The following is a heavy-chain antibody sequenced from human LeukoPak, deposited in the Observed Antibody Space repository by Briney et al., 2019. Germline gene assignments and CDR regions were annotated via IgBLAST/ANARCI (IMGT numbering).Heavy chain of an antibody. J-gene: IGHJ3*02. Sequence: GGSLRLSCAASGFTFSSYAMSWVRQAPGKGLEGVSAISGSGGSTYYADSVKGRVTISRDNSKSTLYLQMNSLRAEDTAVYYCAKDCAAMVTGSRCAFDIWGQGTMVTVSS. CDR2: ISGSGGST. V-gene: IGHV3-23*01. CDR1: GFTFSSYA. D-gene: IGHD4/OR15-4a*01. CDR3: AKDCAAMVTGSRCAFDI.